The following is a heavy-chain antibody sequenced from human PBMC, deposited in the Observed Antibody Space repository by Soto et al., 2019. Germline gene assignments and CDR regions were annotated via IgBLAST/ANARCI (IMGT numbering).Heavy chain of an antibody. D-gene: IGHD5-18*01. CDR3: AREEGYSYGTVGYGMDV. Sequence: EVQLLESGGGLVQPGGSLRLSCAASGFTFSSYAMSWVRQAPGKGLEWVSAISGSGSTIYYADSVKGRFTISRDNAKNSLYLQMNSLRAEDTAVYYCAREEGYSYGTVGYGMDVWGQGTTVTVSS. CDR2: ISGSGSTI. CDR1: GFTFSSYA. J-gene: IGHJ6*02. V-gene: IGHV3-23*01.